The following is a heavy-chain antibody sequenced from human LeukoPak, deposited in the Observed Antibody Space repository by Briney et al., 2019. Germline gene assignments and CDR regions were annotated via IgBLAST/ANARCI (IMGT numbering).Heavy chain of an antibody. D-gene: IGHD3-22*01. Sequence: GESLKISCKGSGYSFTSYWIGWVRQMPGKGLEWMGIIYPGDSDTRYSPSFQGQVAISPDKSISTAYLKWSSLKASDTAMYYCARRRFYDSSGYYYFDYWGEGTLVTVSS. CDR1: GYSFTSYW. CDR3: ARRRFYDSSGYYYFDY. J-gene: IGHJ4*02. CDR2: IYPGDSDT. V-gene: IGHV5-51*01.